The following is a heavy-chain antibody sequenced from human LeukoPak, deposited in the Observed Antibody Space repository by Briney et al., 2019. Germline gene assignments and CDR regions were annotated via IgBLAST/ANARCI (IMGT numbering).Heavy chain of an antibody. V-gene: IGHV4-34*01. J-gene: IGHJ5*02. CDR2: INHSGST. D-gene: IGHD3-10*01. Sequence: SETLSLTCAVYGGSFSGYYWSWLRQPPGKGLEWIGEINHSGSTNYNPSLKSRLTISVDTSKNQFSLKLSSVTAADTAVYYCARGGRYYGSGSYRRYNWFDPWGQGTLVTVSS. CDR3: ARGGRYYGSGSYRRYNWFDP. CDR1: GGSFSGYY.